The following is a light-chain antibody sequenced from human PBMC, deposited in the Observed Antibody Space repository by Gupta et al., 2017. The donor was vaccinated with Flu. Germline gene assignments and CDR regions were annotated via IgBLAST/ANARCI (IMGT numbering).Light chain of an antibody. CDR1: NSDVGSYNF. J-gene: IGLJ3*02. CDR3: CSYANTNTLV. Sequence: QSALTQPASVSGSPGQSITISCTGTNSDVGSYNFVSWYQQHPGKAPKSMMYEVTKRPSGVSNRFSGSKSGNTASLTISGLQAEDEADYYCCSYANTNTLVFGGGTKLTVL. V-gene: IGLV2-23*02. CDR2: EVT.